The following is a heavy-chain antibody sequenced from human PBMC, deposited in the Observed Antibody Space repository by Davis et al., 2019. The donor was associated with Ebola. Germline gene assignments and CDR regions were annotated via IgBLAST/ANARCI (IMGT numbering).Heavy chain of an antibody. Sequence: PGGSLRLSCAASGFTFDDYTMHWVRQAPGKGLEWVSLISWDGGSTYYADSVKGRFTISRDNSKNSLYLQMNSLRTEDTALYYCARGTYSSSWYYFDYWGQGTLVTVSS. CDR3: ARGTYSSSWYYFDY. D-gene: IGHD6-13*01. V-gene: IGHV3-43*01. CDR2: ISWDGGST. CDR1: GFTFDDYT. J-gene: IGHJ4*02.